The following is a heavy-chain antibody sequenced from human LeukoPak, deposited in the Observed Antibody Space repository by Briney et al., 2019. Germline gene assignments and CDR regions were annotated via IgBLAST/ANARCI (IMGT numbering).Heavy chain of an antibody. CDR1: GGSISSYY. CDR3: ARENSNYVIDY. D-gene: IGHD4-11*01. CDR2: IYTSGST. V-gene: IGHV4-4*07. Sequence: SETLSLTCTVSGGSISSYYWIWIRQPAGKGLEWIGRIYTSGSTNYNPSLKSRVTMSVDTSKNQFPLKLSSVTAADTAVYYCARENSNYVIDYWGQGTLVTVSS. J-gene: IGHJ4*02.